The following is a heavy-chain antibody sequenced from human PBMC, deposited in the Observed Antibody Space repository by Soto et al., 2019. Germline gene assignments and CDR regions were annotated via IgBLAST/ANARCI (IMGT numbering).Heavy chain of an antibody. D-gene: IGHD2-15*01. CDR3: TGSRYCSGGSCYIIRWFDP. CDR2: IRSKAYGGTT. J-gene: IGHJ5*02. CDR1: GFTFNTHA. V-gene: IGHV3-49*04. Sequence: GGSLRLSCAASGFTFNTHATSWVRQAPGKGLERVGFIRSKAYGGTTEYAASVKGRFTISRDDSKSIAYLQMNSLKTEDTAVYYCTGSRYCSGGSCYIIRWFDPWGQGTLVTVSS.